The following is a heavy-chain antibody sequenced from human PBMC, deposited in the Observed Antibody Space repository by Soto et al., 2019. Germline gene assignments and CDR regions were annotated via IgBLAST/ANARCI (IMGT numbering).Heavy chain of an antibody. CDR2: IYHSGST. CDR3: ATSSSPGGGFDY. J-gene: IGHJ4*02. V-gene: IGHV4-4*02. D-gene: IGHD6-6*01. CDR1: GGSISSSNW. Sequence: TLSLTCAVSGGSISSSNWCSWVRQPPGKGLEWIGEIYHSGSTNYNPPLKSRVTISVDKSKNQFSLKLSSVTAADTAVYYCATSSSPGGGFDYWGQGTLVTVSS.